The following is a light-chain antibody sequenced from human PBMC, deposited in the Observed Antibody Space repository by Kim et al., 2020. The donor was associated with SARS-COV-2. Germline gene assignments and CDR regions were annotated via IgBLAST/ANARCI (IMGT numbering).Light chain of an antibody. CDR2: EVS. CDR1: SSDIGSYNL. CDR3: CSYAGSSTFV. J-gene: IGLJ1*01. V-gene: IGLV2-23*02. Sequence: GQSITISCTGTSSDIGSYNLVSWYQQHPGKAPKVMIYEVSKRPSGVSNRFSGSKSDNTASLTISGLQTEDEADYYCCSYAGSSTFVFGAGTKVTVL.